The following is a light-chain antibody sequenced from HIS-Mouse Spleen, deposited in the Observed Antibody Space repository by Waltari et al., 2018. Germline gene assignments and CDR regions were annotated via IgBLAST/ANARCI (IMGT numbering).Light chain of an antibody. J-gene: IGKJ5*01. V-gene: IGKV2-30*02. Sequence: DVVMTQSPLSLPVTLGQPASISCRSSQSLVHSDGNTYLNWFQQRPGQSPRRLSYKVANRDSGVPDRCSGSGSGTDFTLKISRVEAEDVGVYYCMQGTHYTFGQGTRLEIK. CDR2: KVA. CDR3: MQGTHYT. CDR1: QSLVHSDGNTY.